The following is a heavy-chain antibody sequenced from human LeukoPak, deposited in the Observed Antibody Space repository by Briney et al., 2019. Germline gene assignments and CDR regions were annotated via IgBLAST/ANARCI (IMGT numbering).Heavy chain of an antibody. Sequence: SETLSLTCTVSGGSISSGDYYWSWIRQPPGKGLEWIGYIYYSGSTYYNPSLKSRVTISVDTSKNQFSLKLSSVTAADTAVYYCARDRGILVDYVWGSYRITDAFDIWGQGTMVTVSS. V-gene: IGHV4-30-4*01. D-gene: IGHD3-16*02. CDR2: IYYSGST. J-gene: IGHJ3*02. CDR1: GGSISSGDYY. CDR3: ARDRGILVDYVWGSYRITDAFDI.